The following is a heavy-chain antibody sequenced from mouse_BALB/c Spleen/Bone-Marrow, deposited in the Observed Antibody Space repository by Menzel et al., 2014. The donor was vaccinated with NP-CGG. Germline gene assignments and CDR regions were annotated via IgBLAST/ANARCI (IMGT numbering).Heavy chain of an antibody. CDR1: GNTFTSYW. D-gene: IGHD2-4*01. V-gene: IGHV1S132*01. CDR2: IFTGGVSI. Sequence: VQLQQSGAELVTPGASVKLSCKISGNTFTSYWIQWVKQRPGQGLEWIGEIFTGGVSIYYNEKFESKAALTIDNSSSTAYMNRSSLTAEDSGVYFCGRRGLRQAMDYWGQGTSVTVSS. J-gene: IGHJ4*01. CDR3: GRRGLRQAMDY.